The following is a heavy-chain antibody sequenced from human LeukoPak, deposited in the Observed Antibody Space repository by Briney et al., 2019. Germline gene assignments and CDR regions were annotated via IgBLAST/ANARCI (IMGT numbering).Heavy chain of an antibody. CDR2: IYYSGST. J-gene: IGHJ4*02. V-gene: IGHV4-59*01. D-gene: IGHD7-27*01. CDR1: GGSISTYY. Sequence: SETLSLTCTVSGGSISTYYWSWIRQPPGKGLEWIGYIYYSGSTNYNPSLKSRVTISVDTSKNQFSLKLTSVTAADTAVYYCARDGANWGFDYRGQGTLVTVSS. CDR3: ARDGANWGFDY.